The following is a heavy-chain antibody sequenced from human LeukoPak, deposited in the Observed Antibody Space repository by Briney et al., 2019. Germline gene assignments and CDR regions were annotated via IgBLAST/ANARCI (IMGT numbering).Heavy chain of an antibody. V-gene: IGHV4-59*01. CDR2: IYYSGST. CDR3: ASVHVADAFDI. J-gene: IGHJ3*02. Sequence: SETLSLTCTVSGGSISSYYLSWIRQPPGKGLEWMGYIYYSGSTNYYPSPKSRLTISVDTTTNQFALKLSSFTAADTAVYSCASVHVADAFDIWGQGTMVTVSS. CDR1: GGSISSYY. D-gene: IGHD1-1*01.